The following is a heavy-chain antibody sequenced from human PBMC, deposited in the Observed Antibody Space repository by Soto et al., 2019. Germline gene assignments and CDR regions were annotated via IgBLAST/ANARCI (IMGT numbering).Heavy chain of an antibody. D-gene: IGHD3-10*01. CDR1: GYTFTSYA. V-gene: IGHV1-3*01. CDR3: ARDYLWFGELLLPWHAFDI. Sequence: QVQLVQSGAEVKKPGASVKVSCKASGYTFTSYAMHWVRQAPGQRLEWMGWINAGNGHTKYSQKFQGRVTITRDTYASTAYMELSSLRSEDTAVYYCARDYLWFGELLLPWHAFDIWGQGTMVTVSS. J-gene: IGHJ3*02. CDR2: INAGNGHT.